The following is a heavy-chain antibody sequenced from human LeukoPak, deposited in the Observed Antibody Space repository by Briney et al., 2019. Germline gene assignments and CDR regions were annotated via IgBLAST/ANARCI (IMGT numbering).Heavy chain of an antibody. D-gene: IGHD5-18*01. V-gene: IGHV1-2*02. CDR3: ASGPTRYSPHPYFDY. Sequence: GASVKVSCKASGYTFTAYYMHWVRQAPGQGLEWMGWINPNSGDTNYAQKFQGRVTMTRDTSINTVYMELSRLTSDDTAVYSCASGPTRYSPHPYFDYWGQGTLVTVSS. CDR2: INPNSGDT. J-gene: IGHJ4*02. CDR1: GYTFTAYY.